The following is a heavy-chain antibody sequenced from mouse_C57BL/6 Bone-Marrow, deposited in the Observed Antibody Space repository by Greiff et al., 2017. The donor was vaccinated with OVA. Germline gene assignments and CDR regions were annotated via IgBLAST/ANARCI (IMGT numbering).Heavy chain of an antibody. V-gene: IGHV1-82*01. CDR1: GYAFSSSW. D-gene: IGHD2-1*01. J-gene: IGHJ2*01. CDR2: IYPGDGDT. CDR3: ARRYLLSLDY. Sequence: QQSGPELVKPGASVKISCKASGYAFSSSWMNWVKQRPGKGLEWIGRIYPGDGDTNYNGKFKGKATLTADKSSSTAYMQLSSLTSEDSAVYFCARRYLLSLDYWGQGTTLTVSS.